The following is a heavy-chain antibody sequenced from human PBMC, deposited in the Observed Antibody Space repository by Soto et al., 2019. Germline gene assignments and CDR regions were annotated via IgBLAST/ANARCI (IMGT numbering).Heavy chain of an antibody. D-gene: IGHD2-15*01. CDR3: AKEVLTVVVVATFDY. V-gene: IGHV3-23*01. J-gene: IGHJ4*02. CDR2: ISGSGSNT. Sequence: QPGGSLRLSCTASGFTFSSYAMTWVRQAPGKGLEWVSAISGSGSNTYYADSVKGRFTISRDNSKNTLFLQMNSLRAEDTALYYCAKEVLTVVVVATFDYWGQGALVTVSS. CDR1: GFTFSSYA.